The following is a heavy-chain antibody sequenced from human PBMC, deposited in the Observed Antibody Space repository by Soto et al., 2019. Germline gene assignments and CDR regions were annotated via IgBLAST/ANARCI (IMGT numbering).Heavy chain of an antibody. V-gene: IGHV1-69*01. CDR2: IIPIFGGA. CDR1: GVTFSNAA. Sequence: VQVVQSAAEAKKPGSSVKLSCEVSGVTFSNAAFSWVRQAPGQGLEWMGGIIPIFGGAKYAQKFQGRVEINADELTDILYMEVTSLTIDDTAVYFCARDGKYRHQAIITEYFGMDVWGQGATVTVS. D-gene: IGHD2-2*02. CDR3: ARDGKYRHQAIITEYFGMDV. J-gene: IGHJ6*02.